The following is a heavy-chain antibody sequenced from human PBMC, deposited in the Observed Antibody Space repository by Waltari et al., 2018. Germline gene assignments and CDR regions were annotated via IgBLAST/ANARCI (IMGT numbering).Heavy chain of an antibody. CDR3: ASSSFDY. J-gene: IGHJ4*02. Sequence: EVQLLESGGGLVQPGGSLRLSCAASGFTFSSYAMSWVRQAPGKGLEWVSVIYSGGSTYYADSVKGRFTISRDNAKNSLYLQMNSLRAEDTAVYYCASSSFDYWGQGTLVTVSS. D-gene: IGHD6-6*01. V-gene: IGHV3-23*03. CDR1: GFTFSSYA. CDR2: IYSGGST.